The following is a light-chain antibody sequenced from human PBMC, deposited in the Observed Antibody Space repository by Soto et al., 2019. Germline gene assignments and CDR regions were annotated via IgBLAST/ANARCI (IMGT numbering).Light chain of an antibody. J-gene: IGLJ7*01. Sequence: QSVLTQPPSASGTPGQRVTIFCSGSSSNIETNTVNWYQQLPGTAPKILIYSNSQRPSGVPDRFSGSKSGTSASLTISGLXSEDEADYYCAAWDDSLSGPVFGGGTQLTVL. CDR1: SSNIETNT. V-gene: IGLV1-44*01. CDR3: AAWDDSLSGPV. CDR2: SNS.